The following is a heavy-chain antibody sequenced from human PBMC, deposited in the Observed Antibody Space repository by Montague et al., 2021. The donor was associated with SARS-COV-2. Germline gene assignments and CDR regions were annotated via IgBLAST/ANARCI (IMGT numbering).Heavy chain of an antibody. CDR1: GGSIRTSDYY. CDR2: IDYSGST. Sequence: SETLSLTCSVSGGSIRTSDYYWGWIRQPPGKGLEWIGTIDYSGSTNYNPSLKSRVTISVDTSKNQFSLKLSSVTAADTAVYYCARVVGFDFDYWGQGTLVTVSS. V-gene: IGHV4-39*07. J-gene: IGHJ4*02. CDR3: ARVVGFDFDY. D-gene: IGHD2-21*01.